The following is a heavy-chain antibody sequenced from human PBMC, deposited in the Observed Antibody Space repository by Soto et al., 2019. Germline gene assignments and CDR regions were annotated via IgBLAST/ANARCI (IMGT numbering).Heavy chain of an antibody. CDR1: GFTFSSYS. CDR3: ARYYDFWSGLLGAFDI. CDR2: ISSSSSTI. D-gene: IGHD3-3*01. Sequence: EVQLVESGGGLVQPGGSLRLSCAASGFTFSSYSMNWVRQAPGKGLERVSYISSSSSTIYYADSVKGRFTISRDNAKNSLYLQMNSLRAEDTAVYYCARYYDFWSGLLGAFDIWGQGTMVTVSS. J-gene: IGHJ3*02. V-gene: IGHV3-48*01.